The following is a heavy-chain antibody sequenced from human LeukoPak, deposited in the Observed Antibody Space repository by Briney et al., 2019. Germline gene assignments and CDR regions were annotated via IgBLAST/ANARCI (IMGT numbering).Heavy chain of an antibody. Sequence: SETLSLTCTVSGGSISSGGYYWSWIRQPPGRGLEWIGYIYHSGSTYYNPSLKSRVTISVDRSKNQFSLKLSSVTAADTAVYYCARELWQWLVPDYWGQGTLVTVSS. V-gene: IGHV4-30-2*01. CDR3: ARELWQWLVPDY. D-gene: IGHD6-19*01. J-gene: IGHJ4*02. CDR2: IYHSGST. CDR1: GGSISSGGYY.